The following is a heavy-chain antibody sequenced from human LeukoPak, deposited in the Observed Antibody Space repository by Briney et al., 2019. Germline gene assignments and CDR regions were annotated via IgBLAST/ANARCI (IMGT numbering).Heavy chain of an antibody. J-gene: IGHJ4*02. Sequence: ASVKVSCKASGYTFTGYYMHWVRQAPGQGLEWMGWINPNSGGTNYAQKFQGRVTMTRDTSISTAYMELSRLRSDDTAVYYCARDLGGLWFGDDYFDYWGQGTLVTVSS. D-gene: IGHD3-10*01. CDR1: GYTFTGYY. V-gene: IGHV1-2*02. CDR3: ARDLGGLWFGDDYFDY. CDR2: INPNSGGT.